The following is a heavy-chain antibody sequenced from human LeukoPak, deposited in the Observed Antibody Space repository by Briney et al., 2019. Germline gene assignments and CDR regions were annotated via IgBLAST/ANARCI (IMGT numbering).Heavy chain of an antibody. CDR3: ARDFSSGWYGENY. Sequence: GGSLRLSCAASGFTFSSYDIHWVRQATGKGLEWVSGIGTAGEIYYPGSVKGRFTISGENAKNSLYLQMNSLRAEDTAVYYCARDFSSGWYGENYWGQGTLVTVSS. CDR2: IGTAGEI. J-gene: IGHJ4*02. D-gene: IGHD6-19*01. CDR1: GFTFSSYD. V-gene: IGHV3-13*01.